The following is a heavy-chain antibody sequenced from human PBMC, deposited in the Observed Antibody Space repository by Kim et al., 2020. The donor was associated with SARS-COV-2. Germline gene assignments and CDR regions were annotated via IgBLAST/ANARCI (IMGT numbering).Heavy chain of an antibody. CDR1: GGSISSSSYY. D-gene: IGHD3-22*01. Sequence: SETLSLTCTVSGGSISSSSYYWGWIRQPPGKGLEWIGSIYYSGSTYYNPSLKSRVTISVDTSKNQFSLKLSSVTAADTAVYYCAKHYDSSGYWWVAEDFDYWGQGTLVTVSS. CDR3: AKHYDSSGYWWVAEDFDY. V-gene: IGHV4-39*01. CDR2: IYYSGST. J-gene: IGHJ4*02.